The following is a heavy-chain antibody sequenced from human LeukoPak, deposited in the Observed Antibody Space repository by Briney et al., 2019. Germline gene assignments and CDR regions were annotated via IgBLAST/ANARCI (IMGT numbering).Heavy chain of an antibody. D-gene: IGHD3-22*01. Sequence: ASVKVSCKASGYTYTSYYMHWVRQAPGQGLEWMGIINPSGGSTSYAQKFQGRVTMTRDTSTSTVYMELSSLRSEDTAVYYCARKTLPDYDSSGYNFDYWGQGTLVTVSS. V-gene: IGHV1-46*01. CDR1: GYTYTSYY. CDR3: ARKTLPDYDSSGYNFDY. J-gene: IGHJ4*02. CDR2: INPSGGST.